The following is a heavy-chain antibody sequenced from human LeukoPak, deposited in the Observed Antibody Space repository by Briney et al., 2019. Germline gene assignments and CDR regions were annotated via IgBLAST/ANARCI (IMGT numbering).Heavy chain of an antibody. D-gene: IGHD6-19*01. V-gene: IGHV3-7*01. J-gene: IGHJ4*02. CDR2: IKQDRSEK. Sequence: PGRSLRLSCAASGFTFDDYAMHWVRQAPGKGLELVANIKQDRSEKYYVDSVKGRFTISRDNAKNTLYLQMNSLRAEDTAVYYCARDGSSGWSAGGPDYWGQGTLVTVSS. CDR1: GFTFDDYA. CDR3: ARDGSSGWSAGGPDY.